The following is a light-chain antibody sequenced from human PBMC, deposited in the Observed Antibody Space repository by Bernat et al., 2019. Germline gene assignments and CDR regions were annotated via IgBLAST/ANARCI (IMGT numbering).Light chain of an antibody. Sequence: EIVLTQSPATLSLSPGERATLSCRASQSVSRYLAWYQQKPGQAPRLLVYDASNRATGIPARFSGSGSGTDFTLTISSLEPEDFAVYYCQQRSSWPRTFGQGTKVEI. J-gene: IGKJ1*01. V-gene: IGKV3-11*01. CDR1: QSVSRY. CDR2: DAS. CDR3: QQRSSWPRT.